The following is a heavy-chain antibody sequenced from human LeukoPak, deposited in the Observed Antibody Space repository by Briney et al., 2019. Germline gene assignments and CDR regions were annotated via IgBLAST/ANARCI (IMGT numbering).Heavy chain of an antibody. V-gene: IGHV3-23*01. CDR3: ARDGFDYYDSSGFPYFDY. D-gene: IGHD3-22*01. Sequence: GGSLRLSCAASGFTFSNCAMSWVRQAPGKGLQWVSGISSGGAGIYYADSVKGRFTISRDNSKNTLYLQMNGLRAEDTAVYFCARDGFDYYDSSGFPYFDYWGQGTLVTVSS. J-gene: IGHJ4*02. CDR1: GFTFSNCA. CDR2: ISSGGAGI.